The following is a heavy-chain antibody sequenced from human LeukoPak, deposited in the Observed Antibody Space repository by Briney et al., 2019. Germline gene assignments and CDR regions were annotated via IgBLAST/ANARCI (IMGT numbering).Heavy chain of an antibody. CDR1: GFTFSSYA. J-gene: IGHJ4*02. V-gene: IGHV3-23*01. CDR2: ISGNSGST. D-gene: IGHD6-13*01. CDR3: AKGLDDYSSSWYAY. Sequence: PGGSLRLSCAASGFTFSSYAMSWVRQAPGKGLEWVSAISGNSGSTYYADSVKGRFTISRDNSKKPLHLQMNSLRAEDTAVYYCAKGLDDYSSSWYAYWGPGTLVTVCS.